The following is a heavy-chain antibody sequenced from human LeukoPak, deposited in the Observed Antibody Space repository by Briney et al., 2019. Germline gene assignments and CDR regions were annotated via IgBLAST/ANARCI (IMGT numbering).Heavy chain of an antibody. Sequence: PGGSLRLSCAASGFTFSSYGMHWVRQAPGKGLEWVAFIRYDGSNKYYADSVKGRFTISRDNSKNTLYLQMNSLRAEDTAVYYCAKVHSRKTAFDYWGQGTLVTVSS. CDR3: AKVHSRKTAFDY. J-gene: IGHJ4*02. V-gene: IGHV3-30*02. CDR2: IRYDGSNK. CDR1: GFTFSSYG.